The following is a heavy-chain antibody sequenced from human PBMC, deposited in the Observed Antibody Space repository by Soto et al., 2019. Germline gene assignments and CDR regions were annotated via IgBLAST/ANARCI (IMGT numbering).Heavy chain of an antibody. J-gene: IGHJ4*02. D-gene: IGHD3-9*01. CDR3: ASTRILTGFDY. V-gene: IGHV4-39*01. Sequence: SETLSLTCTVSGGSISSSSYYWGWIRQPPGKGLEWIGSIYYSGSTYYNPSLKSRVTISVDTSKNQFSLKLSSVTAADTAVYYCASTRILTGFDYWGQGTLVTVSS. CDR1: GGSISSSSYY. CDR2: IYYSGST.